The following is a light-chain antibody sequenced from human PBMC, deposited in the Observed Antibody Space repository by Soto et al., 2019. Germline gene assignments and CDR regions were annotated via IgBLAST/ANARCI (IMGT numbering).Light chain of an antibody. CDR3: CSYAGSHTFGV. Sequence: QSALTQPRSVSGSPGQSVTISCTGTSSDVGSYNYVSWYQQHPGKAPKLIIYDVSKRPSGVPDRFSGSKSGHTASLTISGPPAEDEADYYCCSYAGSHTFGVFGGGTKLTVL. CDR2: DVS. J-gene: IGLJ2*01. CDR1: SSDVGSYNY. V-gene: IGLV2-11*01.